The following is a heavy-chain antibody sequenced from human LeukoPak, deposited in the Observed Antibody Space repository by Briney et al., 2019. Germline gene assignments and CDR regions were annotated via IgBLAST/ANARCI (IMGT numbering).Heavy chain of an antibody. J-gene: IGHJ4*02. CDR3: ARVLMTPHFDY. CDR1: GFTFSSYW. CDR2: IKQDGSEI. D-gene: IGHD3-16*01. V-gene: IGHV3-7*01. Sequence: GGSLRLSCAASGFTFSSYWMSWVRQAPGKGPEWVANIKQDGSEIYYVDSVKGRFTISRGNAKNSLYLQMNSLRAEDTAVYYCARVLMTPHFDYWGQGTLVTVSS.